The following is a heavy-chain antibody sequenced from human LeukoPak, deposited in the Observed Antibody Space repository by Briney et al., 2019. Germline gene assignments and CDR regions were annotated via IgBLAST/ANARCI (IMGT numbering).Heavy chain of an antibody. CDR1: GGSFSGYY. J-gene: IGHJ3*02. V-gene: IGHV4-34*01. D-gene: IGHD1-26*01. Sequence: SETLSLTCAVYGGSFSGYYWSWIRQPPGKGLEWIGEINHSGRTNYNPSLKSRVTIPVDTSKNQFSLKLSSVTAADTAVYYCARVHSGSYLAAFDIWGQGTMVTVSS. CDR2: INHSGRT. CDR3: ARVHSGSYLAAFDI.